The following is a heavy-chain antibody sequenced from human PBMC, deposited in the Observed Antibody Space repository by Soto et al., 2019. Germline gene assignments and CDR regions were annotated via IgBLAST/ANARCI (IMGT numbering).Heavy chain of an antibody. D-gene: IGHD5-12*01. CDR3: AIWIGYGEDY. CDR2: IKQDGSEK. CDR1: GFTFSNYW. Sequence: EVQLVESGGGLVQPGGSLRLSCAASGFTFSNYWMTWVRQAPGKGLEWVANIKQDGSEKYYVDSVKGRFTISRDNAKSSLYLQMNSLRAEDTAVYYCAIWIGYGEDYWGQGTLVTVSS. V-gene: IGHV3-7*01. J-gene: IGHJ4*02.